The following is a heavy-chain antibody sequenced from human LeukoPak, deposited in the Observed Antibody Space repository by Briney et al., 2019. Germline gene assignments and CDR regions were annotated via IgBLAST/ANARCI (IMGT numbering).Heavy chain of an antibody. CDR1: GFTFSSYW. Sequence: PGGSLRLSCAASGFTFSSYWMHWVRQAPGNGLVWVSRINSDGSSTSYADSVKGRFTISRDNSKNTLYLQMNSLRAEDTAVYYCARDSSGWHMGLSYYYYGMDVWGQGTWSPSL. J-gene: IGHJ6*02. V-gene: IGHV3-74*01. CDR3: ARDSSGWHMGLSYYYYGMDV. D-gene: IGHD6-19*01. CDR2: INSDGSST.